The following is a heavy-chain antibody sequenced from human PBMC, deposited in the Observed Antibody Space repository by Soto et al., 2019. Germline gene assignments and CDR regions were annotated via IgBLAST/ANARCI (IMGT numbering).Heavy chain of an antibody. V-gene: IGHV4-39*02. Sequence: SETLCLTCTVSVGSIASSSYFWAWIRRPPGKGRQWIRSIHYRATIYNNPSLKSRVTISVDTSKKHFSLKLDSVTAADTALYYCSRRATEGFDPWGQGTLVTVSS. J-gene: IGHJ5*02. CDR3: SRRATEGFDP. CDR2: IHYRATI. CDR1: VGSIASSSYF.